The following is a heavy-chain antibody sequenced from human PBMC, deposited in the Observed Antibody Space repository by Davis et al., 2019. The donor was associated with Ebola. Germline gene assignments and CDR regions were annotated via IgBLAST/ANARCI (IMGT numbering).Heavy chain of an antibody. J-gene: IGHJ6*02. CDR3: ARGKNSGQLVRRFLNNDMDV. CDR2: INPHNGNT. V-gene: IGHV1-18*04. CDR1: GYTFTSYY. D-gene: IGHD6-6*01. Sequence: AASVKVSCKASGYTFTSYYMHWVRQAPGQGLEWMGWINPHNGNTNYAQNVQGRVTMTTETSTSTAYMELRSLRSDDTATYYCARGKNSGQLVRRFLNNDMDVWGQGTTVIVSS.